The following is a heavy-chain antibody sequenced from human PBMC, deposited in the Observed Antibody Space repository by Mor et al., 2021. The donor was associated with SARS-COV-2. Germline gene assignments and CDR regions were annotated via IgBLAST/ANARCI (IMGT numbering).Heavy chain of an antibody. V-gene: IGHV3-7*01. J-gene: IGHJ6*02. Sequence: DGSTEYYVDSVKGRFTITRDNAKNSLYLQMNSLRAEDTAVYYCVRDCPYNWNVVSDYGMDVWGQGTTVIVSS. CDR3: VRDCPYNWNVVSDYGMDV. D-gene: IGHD1-1*01. CDR2: DGSTE.